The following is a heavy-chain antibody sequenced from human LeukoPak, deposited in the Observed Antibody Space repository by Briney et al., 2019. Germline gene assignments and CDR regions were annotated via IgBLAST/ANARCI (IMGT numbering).Heavy chain of an antibody. CDR3: ARHGGSYSRFDY. J-gene: IGHJ4*02. V-gene: IGHV4-59*01. D-gene: IGHD1-26*01. CDR2: IYYSEST. CDR1: NGSISSYY. Sequence: PSETLSLTCTVPNGSISSYYWSWIRQAPGTGLEWIGNIYYSESTNYNPSLKSRVTISVDTSKNQFSLKLSSVTAADTAVYYCARHGGSYSRFDYWGQGTLVTVSS.